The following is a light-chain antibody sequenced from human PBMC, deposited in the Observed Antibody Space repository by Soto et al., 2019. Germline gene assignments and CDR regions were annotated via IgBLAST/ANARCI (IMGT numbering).Light chain of an antibody. Sequence: EIVLTQSPATLSLSPGERATLSCRASQSVSSYLAWYQQKPGQAPRLLIYDASNRATGIPARFSGSGSGTDVTLTISSLEPEDFAVHYCQQRSNWPPYTFGQGTKLES. CDR2: DAS. CDR3: QQRSNWPPYT. CDR1: QSVSSY. V-gene: IGKV3-11*01. J-gene: IGKJ2*01.